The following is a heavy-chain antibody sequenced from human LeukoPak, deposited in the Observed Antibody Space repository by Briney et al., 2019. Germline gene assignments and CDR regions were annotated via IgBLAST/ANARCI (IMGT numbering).Heavy chain of an antibody. CDR1: GYNFTTYW. CDR2: IYPDDSDT. V-gene: IGHV5-51*01. CDR3: ARRPAGAAGLFFDY. D-gene: IGHD6-19*01. Sequence: SGESLKISCKASGYNFTTYWIAWVRQMPGKGLECMGIIYPDDSDTRYSPTFQGQVSISADKSTSTAYLQWSSLKAPDTAMYYCARRPAGAAGLFFDYWGQGALITVSS. J-gene: IGHJ4*02.